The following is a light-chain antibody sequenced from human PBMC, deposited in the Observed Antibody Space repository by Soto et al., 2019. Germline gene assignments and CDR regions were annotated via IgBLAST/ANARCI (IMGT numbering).Light chain of an antibody. J-gene: IGKJ4*01. V-gene: IGKV3-20*01. CDR3: QQYGSSPET. CDR2: GAS. CDR1: QSVSSTS. Sequence: EIVLTQSPGTLSLSPGERATLSCRASQSVSSTSLAWYHQKPGQAPRLLISGASSRATGIPDRFSGSGSGTDFTLTISRLEPEDFAVYYCQQYGSSPETFGGGTKVEIK.